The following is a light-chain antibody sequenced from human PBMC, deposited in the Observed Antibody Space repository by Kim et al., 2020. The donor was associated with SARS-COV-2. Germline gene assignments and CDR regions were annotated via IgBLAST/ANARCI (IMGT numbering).Light chain of an antibody. CDR1: QDIRSD. Sequence: SASVGDRVTITCRASQDIRSDLTWYQQRAGKVPKRLIYAASIVQSGVPSRFSGSGFGTEFSLTISSLQPEDFATYYCLQYRGSPTFGQGTKVDIK. CDR3: LQYRGSPT. V-gene: IGKV1-17*01. J-gene: IGKJ1*01. CDR2: AAS.